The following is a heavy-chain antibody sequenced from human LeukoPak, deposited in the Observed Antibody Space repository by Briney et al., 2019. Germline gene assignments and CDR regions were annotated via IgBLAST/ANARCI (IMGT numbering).Heavy chain of an antibody. D-gene: IGHD4-11*01. J-gene: IGHJ5*02. Sequence: GGSLRLSCAASGFTFSNYWMHWVRQGPRKGLGLVARISTDGSTTSYGDSVKGRFTVSRDNAKNTVYLQMNSLRAEDTGVYYCAKDNSPGWFGPWGQGTLVTVSS. CDR1: GFTFSNYW. CDR2: ISTDGSTT. V-gene: IGHV3-74*01. CDR3: AKDNSPGWFGP.